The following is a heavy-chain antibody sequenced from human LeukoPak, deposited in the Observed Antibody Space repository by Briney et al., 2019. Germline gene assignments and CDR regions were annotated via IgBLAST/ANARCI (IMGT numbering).Heavy chain of an antibody. CDR2: IYYSGST. CDR3: ARSGYNWNYPLNYYYYYMDV. V-gene: IGHV4-59*01. Sequence: PSETLSLTCTVSGGSISSYYWSWIRQPPGKGLEWIGYIYYSGSTNYNPSLKSRVTISVDTSKNQFSLKLSSVTAADTAVYYCARSGYNWNYPLNYYYYYMDVWGKGTTVTVSS. D-gene: IGHD1-7*01. J-gene: IGHJ6*03. CDR1: GGSISSYY.